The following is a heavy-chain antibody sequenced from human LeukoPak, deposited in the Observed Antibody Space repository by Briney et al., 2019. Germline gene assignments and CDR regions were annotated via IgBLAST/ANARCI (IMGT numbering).Heavy chain of an antibody. J-gene: IGHJ5*02. CDR1: GFTFSSYG. CDR2: IWYDGSNK. V-gene: IGHV3-33*01. CDR3: AREASHDYGFCFDP. Sequence: GRSLRLSCAASGFTFSSYGMHWVRQAPGKGLEWVAVIWYDGSNKYYADSVKGRFTISRDNSKNTLYLQMNSLRAEDTAVYYCAREASHDYGFCFDPWGQGTLVTVSS. D-gene: IGHD4-17*01.